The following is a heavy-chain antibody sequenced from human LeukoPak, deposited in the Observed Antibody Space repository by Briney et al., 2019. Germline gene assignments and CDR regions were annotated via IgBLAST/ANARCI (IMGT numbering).Heavy chain of an antibody. CDR1: GYTFTGYY. CDR3: AIPSIAARQVWFDP. Sequence: GASVKVSCKSSGYTFTGYYMHWVRQAPGQGLEWMGWINSNSGGTNYAQKFQGRVTITADKSTSTAYMELSSLRSEDTAVYYCAIPSIAARQVWFDPWGQGTLVSVSS. CDR2: INSNSGGT. J-gene: IGHJ5*02. D-gene: IGHD6-6*01. V-gene: IGHV1-2*02.